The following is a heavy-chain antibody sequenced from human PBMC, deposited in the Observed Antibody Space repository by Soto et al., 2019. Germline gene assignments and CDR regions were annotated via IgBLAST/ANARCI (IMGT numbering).Heavy chain of an antibody. D-gene: IGHD3-3*02. CDR3: ARSPFLECN. V-gene: IGHV3-48*03. J-gene: IGHJ4*02. Sequence: GGSLRLSCAASGFTFSAYVMNWVRQAPGKGLEWVSYVSSSGNTIYYADSVKGRFTISRDNAKNSLFLQMNSLRVEDTAFYYCARSPFLECNWAQGTLVTVSS. CDR1: GFTFSAYV. CDR2: VSSSGNTI.